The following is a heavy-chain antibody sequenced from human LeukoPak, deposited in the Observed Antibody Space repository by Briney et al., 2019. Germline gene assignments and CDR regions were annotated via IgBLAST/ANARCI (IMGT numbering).Heavy chain of an antibody. CDR3: ASKRSSGYYLDY. CDR2: LYSGGTT. CDR1: GFTVSSKY. D-gene: IGHD3-22*01. J-gene: IGHJ4*02. Sequence: PGGSLRLSCAASGFTVSSKYMSWLRQAPGKGLEWVSVLYSGGTTYYADSVKGRFTISRDNAKNSLYLQMNSLRDEDTAVYYCASKRSSGYYLDYWGQGTLVTVSS. V-gene: IGHV3-66*01.